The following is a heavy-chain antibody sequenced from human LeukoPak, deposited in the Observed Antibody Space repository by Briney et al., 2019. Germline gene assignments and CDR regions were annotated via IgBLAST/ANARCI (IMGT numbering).Heavy chain of an antibody. V-gene: IGHV1-69*01. CDR3: ATMTFHYYYGMDV. CDR1: GGTFSSYA. CDR2: IIPIFGAA. D-gene: IGHD2/OR15-2a*01. Sequence: ASVKVSCKASGGTFSSYAISWVRQAPGQGLEWMGGIIPIFGAANYAQKFQGRVTITADESTSTAYMELSSLRSEDTAVYYCATMTFHYYYGMDVWGQGTTVTVSS. J-gene: IGHJ6*02.